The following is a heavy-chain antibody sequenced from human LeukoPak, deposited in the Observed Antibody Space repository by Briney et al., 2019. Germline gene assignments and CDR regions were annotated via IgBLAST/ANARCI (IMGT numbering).Heavy chain of an antibody. CDR1: GGSISSYY. CDR2: IYYSGST. J-gene: IGHJ4*02. CDR3: AGRGLSRVH. D-gene: IGHD3-10*01. V-gene: IGHV4-59*05. Sequence: PSETLSLTCTVSGGSISSYYWSWIRQPPGKGLEWIGSIYYSGSTYYNPSLKSRVTISVDTSKNQFSLKLSSVTAADTAVYYCAGRGLSRVHWGQGTLVTVSS.